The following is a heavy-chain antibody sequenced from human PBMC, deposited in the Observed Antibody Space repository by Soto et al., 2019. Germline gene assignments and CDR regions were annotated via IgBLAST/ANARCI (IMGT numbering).Heavy chain of an antibody. CDR2: ISYDGSNK. Sequence: QVQLVESGGGVVQPGRSLRLSCAASGFTFSSYGMHWVRQAPGKGLEWVAVISYDGSNKYYADSVKGRFTISRDNSKNTLYLQMNSLRAEDAAVYYCAKGAGLDYWGQGTLVTVSS. J-gene: IGHJ4*02. CDR3: AKGAGLDY. V-gene: IGHV3-30*18. D-gene: IGHD6-13*01. CDR1: GFTFSSYG.